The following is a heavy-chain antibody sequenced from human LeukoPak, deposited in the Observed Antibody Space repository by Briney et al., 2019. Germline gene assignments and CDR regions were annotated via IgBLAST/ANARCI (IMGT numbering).Heavy chain of an antibody. D-gene: IGHD5-18*01. J-gene: IGHJ4*02. CDR1: GFTFGSFA. CDR2: IFGSGGSP. V-gene: IGHV3-23*01. CDR3: GKTTAGYSSGQKPAWPVDY. Sequence: GESLRLSCEASGFTFGSFAMYWVRQAPGKGLDWIAGIFGSGGSPHYADSVKGRFTISRDNSKNTVYLQINSLRAEDTAVYYCGKTTAGYSSGQKPAWPVDYWGQGTLVTVSS.